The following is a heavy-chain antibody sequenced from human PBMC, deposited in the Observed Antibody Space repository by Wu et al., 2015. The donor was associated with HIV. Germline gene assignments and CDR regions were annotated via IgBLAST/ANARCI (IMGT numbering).Heavy chain of an antibody. Sequence: QVRLIQSGAEVKKPGASVTVSCKASGYTFINSYIHWVRQAPGQGLEWMGWMNPDNGNTAFAQKFQGRVTMTRNTSISTAYMELRSLRFDDAAVYYCARGLTGPMMTGALRYWGQGTLVAVSP. CDR1: GYTFINSY. J-gene: IGHJ4*02. V-gene: IGHV1-8*02. CDR2: MNPDNGNT. D-gene: IGHD3-9*01. CDR3: ARGLTGPMMTGALRY.